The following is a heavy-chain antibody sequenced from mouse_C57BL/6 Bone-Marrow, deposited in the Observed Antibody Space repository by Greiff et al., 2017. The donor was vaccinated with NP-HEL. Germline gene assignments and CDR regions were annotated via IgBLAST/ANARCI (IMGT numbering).Heavy chain of an antibody. CDR1: GFNIKDDY. CDR2: IDPENGDT. J-gene: IGHJ4*01. CDR3: TNYYYGSSYDYYYAMDY. Sequence: EVQLQQSGAELVRPGASVKLSCTASGFNIKDDYMHWVKQRPEQGLEWIGWIDPENGDTEYASKFQGKATITADTSSNTAYLQLSSLTSGDTAVYYCTNYYYGSSYDYYYAMDYWGQGTSVTVSS. V-gene: IGHV14-4*01. D-gene: IGHD1-1*01.